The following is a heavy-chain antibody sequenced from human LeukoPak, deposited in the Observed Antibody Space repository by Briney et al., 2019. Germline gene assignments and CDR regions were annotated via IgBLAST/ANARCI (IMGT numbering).Heavy chain of an antibody. CDR3: ARHPGSYSGSYWGFDY. Sequence: KTSETLSLTCAVYGGSFSGYYWSWIRQPPGKGLEWIGEINHSGSTNYNPSLKSRVTISVDTSKNQFSLKLSSVTAADTAVYYCARHPGSYSGSYWGFDYWGQGTLVTVSS. CDR1: GGSFSGYY. J-gene: IGHJ4*02. V-gene: IGHV4-34*01. D-gene: IGHD1-26*01. CDR2: INHSGST.